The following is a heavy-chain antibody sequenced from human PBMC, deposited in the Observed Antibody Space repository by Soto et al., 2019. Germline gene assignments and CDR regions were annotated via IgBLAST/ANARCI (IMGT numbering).Heavy chain of an antibody. Sequence: SETLSLTSTVYDGSRSSSSYYWGCIRQPPGKGLEWIGSIYYSGSTYYNPSLKSRVTISVDTTKNQLSLKLSSVTAAVTAVYFFAVLYYYFCSGYKALVYVWGRGTTDTVSS. D-gene: IGHD3-3*01. V-gene: IGHV4-39*01. CDR1: DGSRSSSSYY. CDR3: AVLYYYFCSGYKALVYV. CDR2: IYYSGST. J-gene: IGHJ6*04.